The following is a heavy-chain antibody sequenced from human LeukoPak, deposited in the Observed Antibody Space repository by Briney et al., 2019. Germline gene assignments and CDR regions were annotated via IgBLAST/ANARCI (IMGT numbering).Heavy chain of an antibody. V-gene: IGHV4-61*02. CDR1: GGSISSGSYY. J-gene: IGHJ4*02. CDR3: ARADYDSSGLYY. D-gene: IGHD3-22*01. Sequence: SETLSLTCTVSGGSISSGSYYWSWIRQPAGKGLEWIGRIHTSGSTNYNPSLKSRVTISVDTSKNQFSLKLSSVTAADTAVYYCARADYDSSGLYYWGQGTLVTVSS. CDR2: IHTSGST.